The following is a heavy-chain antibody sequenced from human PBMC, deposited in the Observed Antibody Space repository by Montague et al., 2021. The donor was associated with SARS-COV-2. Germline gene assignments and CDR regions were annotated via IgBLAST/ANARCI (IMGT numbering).Heavy chain of an antibody. CDR1: GDSVSSNSAT. CDR2: TYYRSKWYN. J-gene: IGHJ6*02. V-gene: IGHV6-1*01. CDR3: TSGREGNYNVIDV. D-gene: IGHD1-1*01. Sequence: CAISGDSVSSNSATWNWVRQSPSRGPEWLGRTYYRSKWYNDYAVSVRGRVTINPDTSKNQFSLQLNSVTPEDTAIYYCTSGREGNYNVIDVWGQGTTVTVSS.